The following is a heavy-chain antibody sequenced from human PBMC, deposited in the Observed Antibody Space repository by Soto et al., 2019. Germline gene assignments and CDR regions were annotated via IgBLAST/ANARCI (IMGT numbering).Heavy chain of an antibody. CDR2: IYNSGTT. J-gene: IGHJ4*02. D-gene: IGHD4-4*01. V-gene: IGHV4-31*03. Sequence: SETLSLTCNVSGAPISSGGFYWSWIRQHPGKGPEWIGYIYNSGTTFYNPSLGSRVTMSLDAAKNHFSLELSSVTAADTAVYYCARNIRFMTTVTTNYFDYWGQGTLGTVSA. CDR3: ARNIRFMTTVTTNYFDY. CDR1: GAPISSGGFY.